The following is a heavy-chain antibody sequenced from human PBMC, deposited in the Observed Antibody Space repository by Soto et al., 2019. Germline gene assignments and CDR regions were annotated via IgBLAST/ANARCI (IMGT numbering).Heavy chain of an antibody. Sequence: EVQLLESGGGLVQPGGSLRLSCAASGFTFGSHAMIWVRQAPGKGLEWVSAISGSGGSAYYADSVKGRFTISIDNSINTLYLQMNSLTAEDTALYYCAKEPYSDFWSAYYYFDYWGQGTLVTVSS. J-gene: IGHJ4*02. CDR2: ISGSGGSA. D-gene: IGHD3-3*01. CDR3: AKEPYSDFWSAYYYFDY. CDR1: GFTFGSHA. V-gene: IGHV3-23*01.